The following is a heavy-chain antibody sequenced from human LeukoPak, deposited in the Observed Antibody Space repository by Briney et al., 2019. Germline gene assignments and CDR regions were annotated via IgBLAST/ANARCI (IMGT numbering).Heavy chain of an antibody. CDR3: ARYSGSYFDY. CDR1: GGSISSSSHY. D-gene: IGHD3-10*01. V-gene: IGHV4-39*01. J-gene: IGHJ4*02. Sequence: SETLSLTCTVSGGSISSSSHYWAWIRQPSGKGLEWLATISESGTTYYNPSLKSRVTISVDTSKNQFSLKLGSVTAADTAVFYCARYSGSYFDYWGQGTLVTVSS. CDR2: ISESGTT.